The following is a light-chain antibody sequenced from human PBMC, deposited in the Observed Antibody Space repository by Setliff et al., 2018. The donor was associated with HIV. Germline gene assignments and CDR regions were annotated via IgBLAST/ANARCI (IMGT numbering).Light chain of an antibody. CDR3: CSYAGSTTYVV. V-gene: IGLV2-23*02. J-gene: IGLJ2*01. Sequence: QSVLTQPASVSGSPGQSITISCTGTSSDVGTYNLVSWYQQHPGKAPKLMISEVSKRPSGVSNRFSGSKSGNTASLTISGLQAEDEADYYCCSYAGSTTYVVFGGGTK. CDR2: EVS. CDR1: SSDVGTYNL.